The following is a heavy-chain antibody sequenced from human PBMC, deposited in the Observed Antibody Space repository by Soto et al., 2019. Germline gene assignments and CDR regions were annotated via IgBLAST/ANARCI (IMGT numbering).Heavy chain of an antibody. CDR1: GGSFSGYY. D-gene: IGHD6-13*01. V-gene: IGHV4-34*01. Sequence: LSLTCAVYGGSFSGYYWSWIRQPPGKGLEWIGEINHSGSTNYNPSLKSRVTISVDTSKNQFSLKLSSVTAADTAVYYCARGPYSSSWHDYWGQGTLVTVSS. CDR3: ARGPYSSSWHDY. CDR2: INHSGST. J-gene: IGHJ4*02.